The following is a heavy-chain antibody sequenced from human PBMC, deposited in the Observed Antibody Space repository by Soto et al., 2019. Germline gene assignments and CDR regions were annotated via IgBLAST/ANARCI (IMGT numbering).Heavy chain of an antibody. CDR2: ISGSGGST. CDR1: GFTFSSYA. CDR3: AKVEPLAIFGVVTGFDY. Sequence: GGSLRLSCAASGFTFSSYAMSWVRQAPGKGLEWVSAISGSGGSTYYADSVKGRFTISRDNSKNTLYLQMNSLRAEDTAVYYCAKVEPLAIFGVVTGFDYWGQGTLVTVSS. D-gene: IGHD3-3*01. J-gene: IGHJ4*02. V-gene: IGHV3-23*01.